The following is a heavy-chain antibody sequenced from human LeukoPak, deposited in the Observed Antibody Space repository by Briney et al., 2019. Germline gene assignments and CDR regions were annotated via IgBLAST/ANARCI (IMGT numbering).Heavy chain of an antibody. J-gene: IGHJ3*02. Sequence: RASVKVSCKTSGYTFIDYSMHWVRQAPGQGLEWMGWINPNSGGTNYAQKFQGRVIMTRDTSISTAYMELSRLKSDDTAVYYCARVGAPGAFDIWGQGTMVTVSS. CDR3: ARVGAPGAFDI. V-gene: IGHV1-2*02. CDR1: GYTFIDYS. CDR2: INPNSGGT. D-gene: IGHD3-10*01.